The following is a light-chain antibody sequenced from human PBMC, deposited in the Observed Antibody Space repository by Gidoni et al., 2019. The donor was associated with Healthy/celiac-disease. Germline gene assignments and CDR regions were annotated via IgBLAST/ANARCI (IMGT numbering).Light chain of an antibody. V-gene: IGKV1-39*01. CDR1: QSISSY. J-gene: IGKJ3*01. CDR3: QQSYSTPVT. Sequence: DIQMTQSPSSLSASVGDRVTITCRASQSISSYLNWYHQKPGKAHKLLIYAASSLQSGVPSRFSDSGSGTDFTLTISSLQPEDFATYYCQQSYSTPVTFGPGTKVDIK. CDR2: AAS.